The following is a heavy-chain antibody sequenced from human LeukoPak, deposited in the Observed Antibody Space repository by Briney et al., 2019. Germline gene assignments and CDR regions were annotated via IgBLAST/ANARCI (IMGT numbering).Heavy chain of an antibody. CDR2: INPNGGDT. CDR1: GYAFAAYV. CDR3: ARVGFTSSWSNFDY. D-gene: IGHD6-13*01. J-gene: IGHJ4*02. V-gene: IGHV1-2*06. Sequence: GASVKVSCKASGYAFAAYVIHWVRQAPGQGLEWMGRINPNGGDTNYAQKFQGRVTMTGDTSISTAYMELSSLRSDDTAMYYCARVGFTSSWSNFDYWGQGTLVTVSS.